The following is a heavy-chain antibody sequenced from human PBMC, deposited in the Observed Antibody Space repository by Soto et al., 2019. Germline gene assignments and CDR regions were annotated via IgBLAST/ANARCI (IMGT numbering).Heavy chain of an antibody. CDR1: GYTFTGYY. CDR3: ARGDYDFWSGYFYLPH. V-gene: IGHV1-2*04. J-gene: IGHJ1*01. CDR2: INPNSGGT. D-gene: IGHD3-3*01. Sequence: ASVKVSCKASGYTFTGYYMHWVRQAPGQGLEWMGWINPNSGGTNYAQKFQGWVTMTRDTSISTAYMELSRLRSDDTAVYYCARGDYDFWSGYFYLPHWGQGTLVTVSS.